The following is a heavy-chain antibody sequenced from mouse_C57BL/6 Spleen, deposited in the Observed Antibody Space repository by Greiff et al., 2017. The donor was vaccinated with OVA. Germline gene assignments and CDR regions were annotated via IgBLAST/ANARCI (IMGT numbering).Heavy chain of an antibody. Sequence: QVQLKQPGAELVMPGASVKLSCKASGYTFTSYWMHWVKQRPGQGLEWIGEIDPSASYTNYNQKFKGKSTLTVDKSSSTAYMQLSSLTSEDSAVYYCARRGGYGYFWYFDVWGTGTTVTVSS. CDR3: ARRGGYGYFWYFDV. V-gene: IGHV1-69*01. CDR2: IDPSASYT. CDR1: GYTFTSYW. D-gene: IGHD2-2*01. J-gene: IGHJ1*03.